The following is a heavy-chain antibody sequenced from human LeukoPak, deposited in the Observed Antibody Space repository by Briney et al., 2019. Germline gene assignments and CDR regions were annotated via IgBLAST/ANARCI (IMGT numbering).Heavy chain of an antibody. V-gene: IGHV3-21*01. D-gene: IGHD6-13*01. J-gene: IGHJ3*01. CDR3: ARGTGYTSNWYSPEPFDV. CDR1: GFTFSTYS. Sequence: GGSLRLSCAASGFTFSTYSMNWVRQAPGKGLEWVSSISGSSSYILYADSVKGRFTISRDNARNSLYLQMNSLRAEDTAVYFCARGTGYTSNWYSPEPFDVWGQGTMVTVSS. CDR2: ISGSSSYI.